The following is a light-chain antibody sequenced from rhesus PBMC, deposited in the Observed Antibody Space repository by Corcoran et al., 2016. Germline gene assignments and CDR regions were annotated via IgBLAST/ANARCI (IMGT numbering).Light chain of an antibody. CDR3: GSWDNSGNHI. J-gene: IGLJ1*01. CDR2: GNT. V-gene: IGLV3S11*01. Sequence: SSGLTQEPALSVALGHTVRMTCQGDSLKTYYASWYQQKPGQVPVVVIYGNTNRASGNPGRFSGSWSGNTGSLTITGAQVEDEADYYCGSWDNSGNHIFGGGTRLTV. CDR1: SLKTYY.